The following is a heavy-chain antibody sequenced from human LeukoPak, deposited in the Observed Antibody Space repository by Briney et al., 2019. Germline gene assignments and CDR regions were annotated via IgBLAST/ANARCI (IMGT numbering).Heavy chain of an antibody. CDR1: GGSISNGGYY. CDR2: IYNSGST. D-gene: IGHD2-2*01. J-gene: IGHJ3*02. CDR3: PGWKTRWVVLLVVTLDI. V-gene: IGHV4-31*03. Sequence: SETLSLTCTVSGGSISNGGYYWSWIRQRPGKGLECVGHIYNSGSTHYNPSLKSRINISLDTSPSQFSLKLCSVTPPGTATYYCPGWKTRWVVLLVVTLDIWGQGAMVTVSS.